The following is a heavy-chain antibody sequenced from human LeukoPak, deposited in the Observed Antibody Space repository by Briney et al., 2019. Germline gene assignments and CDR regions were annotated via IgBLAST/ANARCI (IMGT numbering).Heavy chain of an antibody. CDR1: GFTFSSYA. V-gene: IGHV3-23*01. CDR2: ISGSGGST. Sequence: GGSLRLSCAASGFTFSSYAMSWVRQAPGKGLEWVSAISGSGGSTYYADSVKGRFPIPRDNSKNTLYLQMNSLRAEDTAVYYCAKATLAAAGELDIWGQGTMVTVSS. CDR3: AKATLAAAGELDI. J-gene: IGHJ3*02. D-gene: IGHD6-13*01.